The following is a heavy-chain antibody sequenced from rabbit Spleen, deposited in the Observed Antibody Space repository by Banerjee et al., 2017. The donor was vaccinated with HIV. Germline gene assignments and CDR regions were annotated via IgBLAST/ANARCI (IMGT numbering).Heavy chain of an antibody. CDR3: ARDSAGTNAYYYFNF. Sequence: QSLEESGGDLVKPGASLTLTCTASGFSSNSNYWICWVRQAPGKRPEWIACIYTGTGSAYYASWVISRFTISKTSSTTVTLQMTSLTGADTATYFCARDSAGTNAYYYFNFWGQGTLVTVS. V-gene: IGHV1S40*01. CDR2: IYTGTGSA. J-gene: IGHJ4*01. D-gene: IGHD4-2*01. CDR1: GFSSNSNYW.